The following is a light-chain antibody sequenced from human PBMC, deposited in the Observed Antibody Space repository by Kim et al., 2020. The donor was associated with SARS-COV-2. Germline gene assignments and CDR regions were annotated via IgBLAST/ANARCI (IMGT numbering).Light chain of an antibody. CDR3: QQPTSFPLT. CDR2: SAS. V-gene: IGKV1-12*01. J-gene: IGKJ4*01. Sequence: ASVGPRGSITCRAIHEISTFLAWYQQRPGRAPKLLIYSASNLESGVPSRFSGSGSGTEFTLTISSLQPEDIATYYCQQPTSFPLTFGGGTKVDIK. CDR1: HEISTF.